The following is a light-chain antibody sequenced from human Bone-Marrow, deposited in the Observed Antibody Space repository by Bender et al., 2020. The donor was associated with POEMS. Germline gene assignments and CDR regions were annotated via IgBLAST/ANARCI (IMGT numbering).Light chain of an antibody. J-gene: IGLJ2*01. CDR1: SSNIGVNY. Sequence: QSVLTQSPSASGTPGQRVTISCSGASSNIGVNYVHWYQQHPGTAPQLMIYEVSKRPSGVSNRFSGSKSGNTASLTVSGLQTEDEADYYCCSYAGSSTPYVVFGGGTKLTVV. CDR2: EVS. V-gene: IGLV2-23*02. CDR3: CSYAGSSTPYVV.